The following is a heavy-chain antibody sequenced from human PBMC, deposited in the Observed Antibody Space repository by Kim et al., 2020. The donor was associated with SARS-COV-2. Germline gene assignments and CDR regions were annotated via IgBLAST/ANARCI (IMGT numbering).Heavy chain of an antibody. J-gene: IGHJ4*02. CDR1: GFTFSSHG. V-gene: IGHV3-30*18. D-gene: IGHD1-26*01. CDR3: AKDWGSYGKNYFDY. Sequence: GGSLRLSCAASGFTFSSHGMHWVRQAPGKGLEWVAVISYDGSNKYYADSVEGRFTISRDNSKNTVYLQMNSLRVDDTAVYYCAKDWGSYGKNYFDYWGQGSLVIVSS. CDR2: ISYDGSNK.